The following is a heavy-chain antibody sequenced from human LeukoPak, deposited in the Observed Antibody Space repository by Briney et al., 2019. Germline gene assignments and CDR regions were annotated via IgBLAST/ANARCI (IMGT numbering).Heavy chain of an antibody. Sequence: GGSLRLSCTASGFTFSSYSMNWVRQAPGKGLEWVSYISSSSSTIYYADSVKGRFTISRDNAKNSLYLQMNSLRAEDTAVYYCARVFSWDYYYYGMDVWGQGTTVTVSS. J-gene: IGHJ6*02. CDR3: ARVFSWDYYYYGMDV. D-gene: IGHD3-16*01. V-gene: IGHV3-48*04. CDR2: ISSSSSTI. CDR1: GFTFSSYS.